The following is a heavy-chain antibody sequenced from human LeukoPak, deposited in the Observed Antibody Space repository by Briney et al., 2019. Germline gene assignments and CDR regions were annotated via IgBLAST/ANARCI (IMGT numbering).Heavy chain of an antibody. CDR1: GFTFNTYY. Sequence: GGSLRLSCAASGFTFNTYYMHWVRQAPGKGLVWVSRTSGDGSTTIYADSAKGRFTISRDNAKNSLYLQMNSLRADDTAVYYCVRVPYWGQGTLVTVSS. CDR3: VRVPY. J-gene: IGHJ4*02. CDR2: TSGDGSTT. V-gene: IGHV3-74*01.